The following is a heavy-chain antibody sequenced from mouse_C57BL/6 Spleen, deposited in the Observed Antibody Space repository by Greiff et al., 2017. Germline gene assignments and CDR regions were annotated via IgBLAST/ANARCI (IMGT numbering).Heavy chain of an antibody. J-gene: IGHJ3*01. Sequence: VLLKESGAELVKPGASVKLSCTASGFNIKDYYMHWVKQRTEQGLEWIGRIDPEDGETKYAPKFQGKATLTADTSSNPAYLQLRSLTSEDTAVYYCARPYGYDRAWFAYWGKGTLVTVSA. CDR3: ARPYGYDRAWFAY. V-gene: IGHV14-2*01. CDR2: IDPEDGET. CDR1: GFNIKDYY. D-gene: IGHD2-2*01.